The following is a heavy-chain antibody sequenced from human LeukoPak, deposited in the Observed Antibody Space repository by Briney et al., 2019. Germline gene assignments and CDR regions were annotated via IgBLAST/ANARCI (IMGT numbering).Heavy chain of an antibody. CDR1: GFTVSRNY. CDR2: IYSADSA. D-gene: IGHD1-26*01. CDR3: AREVGGGATNYFDY. V-gene: IGHV3-53*01. J-gene: IGHJ4*02. Sequence: PGGSLRLSFAASGFTVSRNYMSWVRQAPGKGLEWVSVIYSADSAYYADSVRGRFTISRDNSKNTLYLQMNSLRADDTAVYYCAREVGGGATNYFDYWGQGTLVTVSS.